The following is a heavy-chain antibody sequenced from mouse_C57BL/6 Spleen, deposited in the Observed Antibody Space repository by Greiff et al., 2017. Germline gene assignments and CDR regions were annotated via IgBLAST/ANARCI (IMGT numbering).Heavy chain of an antibody. Sequence: VQLKQSGAELVRPGASVKLSCTASGFNIKDDYMHWVKQRPEQGLEWIGWIDPENGATEYASKFQGKATITADTSSNTAYLQLSSLTSEDTAVYYCSYYSLDYWGQGTTLTVSS. CDR3: SYYSLDY. V-gene: IGHV14-4*01. CDR2: IDPENGAT. J-gene: IGHJ2*01. D-gene: IGHD1-1*01. CDR1: GFNIKDDY.